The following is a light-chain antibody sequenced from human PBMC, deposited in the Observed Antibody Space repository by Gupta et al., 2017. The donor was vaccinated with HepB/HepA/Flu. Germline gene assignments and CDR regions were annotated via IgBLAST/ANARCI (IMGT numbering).Light chain of an antibody. CDR2: GAS. Sequence: VSPGERATLSCRASQSVSSNLAWYQQKPGQAPRLLIYGASTRDTGIPARFSGSGSGTEFTLTISSLQSEDFAVYYCQQYNNWPSITFGQGTRLEIK. CDR3: QQYNNWPSIT. CDR1: QSVSSN. V-gene: IGKV3-15*01. J-gene: IGKJ5*01.